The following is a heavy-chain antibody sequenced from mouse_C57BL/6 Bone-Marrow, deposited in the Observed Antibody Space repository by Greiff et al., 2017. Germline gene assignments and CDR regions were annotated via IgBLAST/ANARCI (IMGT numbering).Heavy chain of an antibody. J-gene: IGHJ4*01. Sequence: EVQGVESGGDLVKPGGSLKLSCAASGFTFSSYGMSWVRQTPDKRLEWVATISSGGSYTYYPDSVKGRFTISRYNAKNTLYLQMRSLKSEDTAMYYCASSWDYWGQGTSVTVSS. V-gene: IGHV5-6*01. CDR3: ASSWDY. CDR1: GFTFSSYG. CDR2: ISSGGSYT.